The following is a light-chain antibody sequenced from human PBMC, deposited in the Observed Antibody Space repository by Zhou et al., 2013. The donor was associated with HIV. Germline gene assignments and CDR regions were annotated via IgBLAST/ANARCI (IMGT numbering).Light chain of an antibody. J-gene: IGKJ2*01. CDR2: GAF. CDR1: QSVNNF. CDR3: QQYGSSPPNT. V-gene: IGKV3-20*01. Sequence: EIVLTQSPATLSLSPGERATLSCRASQSVNNFLAWYQQKPGQAPRLLIYGAFSRATGIPDRFSGSGSGTDFTLTISRLEPEDLAVYYCQQYGSSPPNTFGQGTRLEIK.